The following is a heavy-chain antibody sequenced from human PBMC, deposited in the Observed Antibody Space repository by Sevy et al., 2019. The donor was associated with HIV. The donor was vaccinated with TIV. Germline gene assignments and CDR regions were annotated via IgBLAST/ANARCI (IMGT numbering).Heavy chain of an antibody. CDR3: TTVAQFAAFDI. Sequence: GGSLRLSCAASGFTFSSYGMHWVRQAPGKGLEWVAFIWYDGSNKYYADSVKGRFTISRDNSKNTLYLQMNSLKTEDTAVYYCTTVAQFAAFDIWGQGTMVTVSS. CDR2: IWYDGSNK. V-gene: IGHV3-30*02. J-gene: IGHJ3*02. CDR1: GFTFSSYG.